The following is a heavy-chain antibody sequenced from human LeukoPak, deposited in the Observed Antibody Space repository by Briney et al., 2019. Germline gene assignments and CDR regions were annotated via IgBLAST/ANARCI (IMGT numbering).Heavy chain of an antibody. D-gene: IGHD3-9*01. V-gene: IGHV3-33*01. CDR3: ARSQLRTVLRYFDWSGGYYYGMDV. CDR1: GFTFSSYG. Sequence: PGRSLRLSCAASGFTFSSYGMHWVRQAPGKGLEWVAVIWYDGSNKYYADSVKGRFTISRDNSKNTLYLQMNSLRAEDTAVYYCARSQLRTVLRYFDWSGGYYYGMDVWGQGTTVTVSS. J-gene: IGHJ6*02. CDR2: IWYDGSNK.